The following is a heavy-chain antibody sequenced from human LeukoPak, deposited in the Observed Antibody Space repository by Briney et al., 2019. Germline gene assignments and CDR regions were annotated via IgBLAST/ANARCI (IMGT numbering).Heavy chain of an antibody. J-gene: IGHJ4*02. CDR1: GFPFSSYG. Sequence: GSLRLSCAASGFPFSSYGMHWVRQAPGKGLEWVAVIWYDGSNKYYADSVKGRFTISRDNSKNTLYLQMNSLRAEDTAVYYCARGQQWLVQDEYYFDYWGQGTLVTVSS. D-gene: IGHD6-19*01. CDR3: ARGQQWLVQDEYYFDY. V-gene: IGHV3-33*01. CDR2: IWYDGSNK.